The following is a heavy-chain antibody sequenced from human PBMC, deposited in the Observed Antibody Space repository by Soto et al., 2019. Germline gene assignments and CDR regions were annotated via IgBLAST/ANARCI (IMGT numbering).Heavy chain of an antibody. CDR3: ARVAGVVAASYYYYYGMDV. CDR2: IYYSGST. J-gene: IGHJ6*02. Sequence: ERLSLTGNDSGGCISSYYCSWVRQPPGKVLEWVGYIYYSGSTNYNPYLKRRVTISVDTSKNQFSLKLSSVTAEYTAVYYCARVAGVVAASYYYYYGMDVWGQGTTVTVSS. CDR1: GGCISSYY. D-gene: IGHD2-15*01. V-gene: IGHV4-59*01.